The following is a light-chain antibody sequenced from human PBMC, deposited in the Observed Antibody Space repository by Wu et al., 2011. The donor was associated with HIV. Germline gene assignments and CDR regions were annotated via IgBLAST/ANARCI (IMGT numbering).Light chain of an antibody. CDR3: QRYGSSTQVT. CDR1: QSVNSN. V-gene: IGKV3-20*01. J-gene: IGKJ4*01. CDR2: DAS. Sequence: VMTQSPAALSMSPGERATLSCRASQSVNSNLAWYQQKPGQTPRLLIYDASTRATGIPARFSGSGSGTDFSLTISRLEPEDFAVYYCQRYGSSTQVTFGGGTKVEIK.